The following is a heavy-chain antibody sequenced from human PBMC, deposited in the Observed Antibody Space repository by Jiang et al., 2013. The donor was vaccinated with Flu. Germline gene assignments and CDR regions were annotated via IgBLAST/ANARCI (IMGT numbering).Heavy chain of an antibody. Sequence: TCTVSGGSIRTSSYYWGWIRQPPGKGLEWIGSIYYTGTTYYNPSLKSRVTIFADMSKNQFSLRLTSVTAADTAVYYCAKHGVGYCSGGSCPLDYWGQGALVTVSS. CDR3: AKHGVGYCSGGSCPLDY. CDR2: IYYTGTT. J-gene: IGHJ4*02. D-gene: IGHD2-15*01. V-gene: IGHV4-39*01. CDR1: GGSIRTSSYY.